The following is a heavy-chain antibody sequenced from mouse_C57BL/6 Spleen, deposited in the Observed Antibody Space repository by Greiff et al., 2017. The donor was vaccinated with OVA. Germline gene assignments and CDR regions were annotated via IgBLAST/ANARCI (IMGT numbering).Heavy chain of an antibody. Sequence: EVQVVESGGGLVQPGGSLSLSCAASGFTFTDYYMSWVRQPPGKALEWLGFIRNKANGYTTEYSASVKGRFTISRDNSQSILYLQMNALRAEDSATYYCARYNGGYAMDYWGQGTSVTVSS. V-gene: IGHV7-3*01. CDR1: GFTFTDYY. CDR2: IRNKANGYTT. CDR3: ARYNGGYAMDY. J-gene: IGHJ4*01.